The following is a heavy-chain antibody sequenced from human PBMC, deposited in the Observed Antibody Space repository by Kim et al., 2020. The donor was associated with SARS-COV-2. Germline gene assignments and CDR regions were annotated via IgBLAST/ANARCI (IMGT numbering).Heavy chain of an antibody. D-gene: IGHD2-2*01. CDR2: DGSDI. CDR3: TRGADAS. V-gene: IGHV3-7*01. Sequence: DGSDIYYGDSVKGRFTISRDNVKAALYLQMNSLRGEDTAVYYCTRGADASWGQGTLVTVSS. J-gene: IGHJ4*02.